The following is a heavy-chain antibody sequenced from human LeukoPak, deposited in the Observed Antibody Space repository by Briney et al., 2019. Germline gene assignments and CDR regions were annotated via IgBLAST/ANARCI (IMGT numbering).Heavy chain of an antibody. CDR2: ISSSGSTI. V-gene: IGHV3-11*04. J-gene: IGHJ6*02. D-gene: IGHD5-12*01. Sequence: GGSLRLSCAASGFTFSDYYMSWIRQAPGKGLEWVSYISSSGSTIYYADSVKGRFTISRDNAKNSLYLQMNSLRAEDTAVYYCAREVVKQWLNRYYYYGMDVWGQGTTVTVSS. CDR3: AREVVKQWLNRYYYYGMDV. CDR1: GFTFSDYY.